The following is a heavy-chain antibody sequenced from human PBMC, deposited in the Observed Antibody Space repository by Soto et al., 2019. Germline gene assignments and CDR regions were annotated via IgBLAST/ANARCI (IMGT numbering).Heavy chain of an antibody. CDR1: GFTFSSYG. Sequence: QPGGSLRLSCAASGFTFSSYGMHWVRQAPGKGLEWVAVISDDGSNKYYADSVKGRFTISRDNSKNTLYLQMNSLRAEDTAVYYCAKTRIVVPAAPYYYYGMDVWGQGTTVTVSS. CDR2: ISDDGSNK. D-gene: IGHD2-2*01. J-gene: IGHJ6*02. V-gene: IGHV3-30*18. CDR3: AKTRIVVPAAPYYYYGMDV.